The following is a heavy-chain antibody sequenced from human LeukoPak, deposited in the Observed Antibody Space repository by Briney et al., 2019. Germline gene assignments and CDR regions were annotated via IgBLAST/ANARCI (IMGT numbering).Heavy chain of an antibody. CDR3: AIGGLVVVAATTAGHYFDY. Sequence: GASVKVSCKASGYTFTSYGISWVRQAPGQGLEWMGRIIPILGIANYAQKFQGRVTITADKSTSTAYMELSSLRSEDTAVYYCAIGGLVVVAATTAGHYFDYWGQGTLVTVSS. V-gene: IGHV1-69*04. J-gene: IGHJ4*02. D-gene: IGHD2-15*01. CDR2: IIPILGIA. CDR1: GYTFTSYG.